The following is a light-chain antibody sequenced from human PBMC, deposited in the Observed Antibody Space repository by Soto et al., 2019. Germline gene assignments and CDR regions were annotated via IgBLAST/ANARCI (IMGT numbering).Light chain of an antibody. J-gene: IGLJ2*01. CDR1: SSDVGSYDL. CDR2: EVT. V-gene: IGLV2-23*02. CDR3: CSYAGSTTFVV. Sequence: QSALTQPASVSRSPGQSITISCTGTSSDVGSYDLVSWYQQHPGKAPKLMIYEVTKRPSGVSNRFSGSKSGNTASLTISGLHAEDEAHYYCCSYAGSTTFVVFGAGTKLTLL.